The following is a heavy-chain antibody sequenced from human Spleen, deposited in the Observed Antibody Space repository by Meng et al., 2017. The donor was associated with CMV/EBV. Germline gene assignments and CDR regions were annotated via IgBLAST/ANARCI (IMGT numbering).Heavy chain of an antibody. J-gene: IGHJ3*02. Sequence: GESLKISCAASGFTFSSYGMHWVRQAPGKGLEWVAVIWYDGSNKYYADSVKGRFTISRDNSKNTLYLQMNSLRAEDTAVYYCARGGYCTSTMCYNLNAFDIWGQGTVVTVSS. CDR3: ARGGYCTSTMCYNLNAFDI. D-gene: IGHD2-2*03. CDR2: IWYDGSNK. V-gene: IGHV3-33*01. CDR1: GFTFSSYG.